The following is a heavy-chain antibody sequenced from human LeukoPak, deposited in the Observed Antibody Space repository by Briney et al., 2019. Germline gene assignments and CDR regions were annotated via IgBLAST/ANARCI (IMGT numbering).Heavy chain of an antibody. CDR2: INSDGSST. J-gene: IGHJ5*02. CDR1: GFTFSSYW. D-gene: IGHD6-13*01. CDR3: AREGGSSSWWWNNWFDP. V-gene: IGHV3-74*01. Sequence: SGGSLRLSCAASGFTFSSYWMHWFRQAPGKGLVWVSRINSDGSSTSYADSVKGRFTISRDNAKNTLYLQMNSLRAEDTAVYYCAREGGSSSWWWNNWFDPWGQGTLVTVSS.